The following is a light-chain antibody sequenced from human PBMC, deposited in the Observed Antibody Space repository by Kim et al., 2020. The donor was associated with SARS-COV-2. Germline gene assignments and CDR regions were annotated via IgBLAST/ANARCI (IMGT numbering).Light chain of an antibody. CDR2: GAS. CDR3: QQYGTSPRS. Sequence: LSPGERATLSCRASQSVTSSCLAWYQQKPGQAPRVLIYGASSRATGIPDRFSGSGSGTDFTLTISRLEPEDFAVYYCQQYGTSPRSFGQGTKLEI. J-gene: IGKJ2*04. V-gene: IGKV3-20*01. CDR1: QSVTSSC.